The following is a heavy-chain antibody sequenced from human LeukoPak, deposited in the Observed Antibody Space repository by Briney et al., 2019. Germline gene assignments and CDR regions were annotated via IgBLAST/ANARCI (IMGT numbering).Heavy chain of an antibody. J-gene: IGHJ4*02. CDR2: ISSTGRKI. Sequence: SLRLSCAASGFTFSSYEMNWVRQAPGKGLEWVSFISSTGRKIYYADSVKGRFTISRDNAKNSLYLQMNSLRAEDTAVYYCVRLGGAHCGGDCWGQGTLVTVSS. D-gene: IGHD2-21*01. V-gene: IGHV3-48*03. CDR3: VRLGGAHCGGDC. CDR1: GFTFSSYE.